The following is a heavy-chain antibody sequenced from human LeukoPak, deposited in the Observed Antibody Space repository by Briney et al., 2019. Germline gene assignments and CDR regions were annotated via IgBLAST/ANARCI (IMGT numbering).Heavy chain of an antibody. J-gene: IGHJ6*02. CDR2: IYYSGST. D-gene: IGHD2-2*01. CDR3: ARGRCSSTSCPYYYYGMDV. CDR1: GGSISSGGYY. Sequence: SETLSLTCTVSGGSISSGGYYWSWIRQHPGKGLEWIGYIYYSGSTYYNPSLKSRVTISVDTSKNQFSLKLSSVTAADTAVYYCARGRCSSTSCPYYYYGMDVWGQGTTVTVSS. V-gene: IGHV4-31*03.